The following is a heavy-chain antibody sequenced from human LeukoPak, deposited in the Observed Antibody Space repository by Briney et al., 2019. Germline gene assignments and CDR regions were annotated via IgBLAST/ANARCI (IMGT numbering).Heavy chain of an antibody. D-gene: IGHD6-19*01. Sequence: GGSLRLSCAASGFTFSSYSMNWARQAPGKGLEWVSSISSSSSYIYYADSVKGRFTISRDNAKNSLYLQMNSLRAEDTAVYYCARDPSIAVAAYYFDYWGQGTLVTVSS. J-gene: IGHJ4*02. CDR3: ARDPSIAVAAYYFDY. V-gene: IGHV3-21*01. CDR2: ISSSSSYI. CDR1: GFTFSSYS.